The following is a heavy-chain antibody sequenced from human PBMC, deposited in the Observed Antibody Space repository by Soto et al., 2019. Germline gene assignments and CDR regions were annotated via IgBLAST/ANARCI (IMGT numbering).Heavy chain of an antibody. V-gene: IGHV5-10-1*01. CDR3: AIHDPGDYYYYGMDV. D-gene: IGHD1-26*01. J-gene: IGHJ6*02. CDR1: GYSFTSYW. CDR2: IDPSDSYT. Sequence: GESLKISCKGSGYSFTSYWISWVRQMPGKGLEWMGRIDPSDSYTNYSPSFQGHVTISADKSISTAYLQWSSLKASDTAMYYCAIHDPGDYYYYGMDVWGQGTTVTVSS.